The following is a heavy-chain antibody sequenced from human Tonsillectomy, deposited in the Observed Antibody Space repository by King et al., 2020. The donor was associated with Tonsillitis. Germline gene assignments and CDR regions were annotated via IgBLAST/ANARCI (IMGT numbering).Heavy chain of an antibody. J-gene: IGHJ4*02. CDR1: GVSVSGYY. CDR3: ARGRWDFPY. Sequence: VQLQESGPGLVKPSETLSLTCTVSGVSVSGYYWSWIRQPPGKGLEWMGYIFYIGSSGSTNSNPSLKSRVTISVDTSKNPVSLRVTSVTDADTAVYFCARGRWDFPYWGQGILVTVSS. D-gene: IGHD1-26*01. V-gene: IGHV4-59*02. CDR2: IFYIGSSGST.